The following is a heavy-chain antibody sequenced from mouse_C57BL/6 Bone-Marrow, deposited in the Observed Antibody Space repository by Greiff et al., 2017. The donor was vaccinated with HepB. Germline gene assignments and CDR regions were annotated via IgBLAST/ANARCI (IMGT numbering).Heavy chain of an antibody. Sequence: VQLQQSGPELVKPGASVKISCKASGYAFSSSWMNWVKQRPGKGLEWIGRIYPGDGDTNYNGKFKGKATLTADKSSSTAYMQLSSLTSEDSAVYFCARSTTVVMDYWGQGTSVTVSS. CDR3: ARSTTVVMDY. V-gene: IGHV1-82*01. CDR2: IYPGDGDT. D-gene: IGHD1-1*01. CDR1: GYAFSSSW. J-gene: IGHJ4*01.